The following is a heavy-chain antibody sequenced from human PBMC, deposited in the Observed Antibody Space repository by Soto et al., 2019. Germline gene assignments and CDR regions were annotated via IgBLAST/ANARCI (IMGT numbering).Heavy chain of an antibody. CDR2: IYHSGST. D-gene: IGHD1-26*01. Sequence: SETLSLTCTVSGYSITSGHYWGWIRQPPGKGLEWIGSIYHSGSTYYNPSLKRRFAISVDTPKNQFSLKMSSVTAADTAVYYCARVGFRGSYHYYFESWGQGTLVTVSS. CDR1: GYSITSGHY. V-gene: IGHV4-38-2*02. CDR3: ARVGFRGSYHYYFES. J-gene: IGHJ4*02.